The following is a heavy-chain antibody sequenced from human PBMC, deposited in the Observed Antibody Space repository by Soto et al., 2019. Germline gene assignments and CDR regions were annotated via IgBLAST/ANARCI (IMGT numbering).Heavy chain of an antibody. Sequence: GWSLRLSCAASGFSFSNYAMNWVRQAPGKRLEWVSGKSGSGASTHYADSVKGRFTISRDNSKNTLYLQMNSLRADDTAVYYCAKGASYDFWSAFEYWGQGTLVTVSS. CDR1: GFSFSNYA. J-gene: IGHJ4*02. V-gene: IGHV3-23*01. CDR2: KSGSGAST. D-gene: IGHD3-3*01. CDR3: AKGASYDFWSAFEY.